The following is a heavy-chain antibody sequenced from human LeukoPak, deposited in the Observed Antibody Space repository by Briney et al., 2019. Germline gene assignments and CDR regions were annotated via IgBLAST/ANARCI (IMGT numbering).Heavy chain of an antibody. J-gene: IGHJ4*02. Sequence: GRSLRLSCAASGFTFSSYDMNWVRQAPRKGLEWVSVISGSGTSTYYADSVKGRFTISRDNSKNTLYLQMNSLRADDTAVYYCARVSAGSYSEPYWGQGTLVTVSS. CDR2: ISGSGTST. CDR1: GFTFSSYD. D-gene: IGHD1-26*01. CDR3: ARVSAGSYSEPY. V-gene: IGHV3-23*01.